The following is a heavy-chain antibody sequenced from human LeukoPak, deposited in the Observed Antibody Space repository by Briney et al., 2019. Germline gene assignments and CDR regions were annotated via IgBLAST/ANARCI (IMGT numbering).Heavy chain of an antibody. CDR1: GFTFGDYA. CDR2: IRSKAYGGTT. J-gene: IGHJ4*02. CDR3: TRDSSGSTIYDY. Sequence: GGSLRLSCTASGFTFGDYAMSWVRQAPGKGLEWVGFIRSKAYGGTTEYAASVKGRFTISRDDSKSIAYLQMNSLKTEDTAVYYCTRDSSGSTIYDYWGPGTLVTVSS. D-gene: IGHD3-22*01. V-gene: IGHV3-49*04.